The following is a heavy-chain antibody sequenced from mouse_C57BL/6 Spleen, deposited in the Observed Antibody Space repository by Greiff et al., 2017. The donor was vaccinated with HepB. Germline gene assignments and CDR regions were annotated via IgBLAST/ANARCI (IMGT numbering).Heavy chain of an antibody. D-gene: IGHD2-3*01. CDR1: GYTFTSYW. V-gene: IGHV1-50*01. Sequence: QVQLQQPGAELVKPGASVKLSCKASGYTFTSYWMQWVKQRPGQGLEWIGEIDPSDSYTNYNQKFKSKATLTVDTSSSTAYMQLSSLTSEDSSVYYCANYDCYLRYFDYWGQGTTLTVSS. CDR3: ANYDCYLRYFDY. CDR2: IDPSDSYT. J-gene: IGHJ2*01.